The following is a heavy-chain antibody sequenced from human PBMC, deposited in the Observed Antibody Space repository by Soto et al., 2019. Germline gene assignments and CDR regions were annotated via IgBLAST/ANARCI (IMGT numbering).Heavy chain of an antibody. CDR2: IKQDGSEV. CDR3: ARYNGMEV. CDR1: GFTTSAYG. V-gene: IGHV3-7*03. Sequence: GGPLRLSCPASGFTTSAYGMSWVRQVPGKGLEWVANIKQDGSEVNYADSVKGRFTISRDNGKNSLFLQMNSLRGEDTAIYYCARYNGMEVWGQGTTVTVSS. J-gene: IGHJ6*02.